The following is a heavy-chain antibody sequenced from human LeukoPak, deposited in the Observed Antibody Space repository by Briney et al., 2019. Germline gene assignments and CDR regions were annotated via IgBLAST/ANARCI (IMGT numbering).Heavy chain of an antibody. CDR2: TYYRSKWNN. V-gene: IGHV6-1*01. CDR1: RDSVSSKRSA. D-gene: IGHD1-26*01. CDR3: SSNSADLDY. Sequence: SQTLTHTCAISRDSVSSKRSAGIWIRQSPSRGLEWLGRTYYRSKWNNHYAVSVKSRITINPDTSKNHFSLQLNSVTPEDTADYSCSSNSADLDYWGQGILVTVSS. J-gene: IGHJ4*02.